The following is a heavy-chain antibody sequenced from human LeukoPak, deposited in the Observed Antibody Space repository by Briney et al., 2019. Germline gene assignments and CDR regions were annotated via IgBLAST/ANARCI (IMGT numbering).Heavy chain of an antibody. CDR2: IFYSGHT. CDR3: ARDEYGSGSYWGSDYYYYMDV. D-gene: IGHD3-10*01. Sequence: TPSETLSLTCTVSGAAIRAFDWTWIRQSPGKGLQWVGYIFYSGHTKYNPSLESRVTISVDTSKNHLSLSLTSVTAADRGVYYCARDEYGSGSYWGSDYYYYMDVWGKGTTVTISS. V-gene: IGHV4-59*01. CDR1: GAAIRAFD. J-gene: IGHJ6*03.